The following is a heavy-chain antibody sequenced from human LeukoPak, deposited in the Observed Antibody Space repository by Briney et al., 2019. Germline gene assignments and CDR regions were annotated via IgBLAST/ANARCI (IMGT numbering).Heavy chain of an antibody. CDR3: AKGRYYDSSGYYRY. J-gene: IGHJ4*02. D-gene: IGHD3-22*01. CDR2: ISGSGGST. CDR1: GFTFSSYA. Sequence: GGSLRLSCAASGFTFSSYAMSWVRQAPGKGLEWVSAISGSGGSTYYADSVKGRFTTSRDNSKNTLYLQMNSLRAEDTAVYYCAKGRYYDSSGYYRYWGQGTLVTVSS. V-gene: IGHV3-23*01.